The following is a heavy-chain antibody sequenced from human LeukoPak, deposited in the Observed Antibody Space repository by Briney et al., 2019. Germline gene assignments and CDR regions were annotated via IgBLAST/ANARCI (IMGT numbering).Heavy chain of an antibody. CDR2: IYPGDSDT. V-gene: IGHV5-51*01. CDR3: ARRYSSSSGASDAFDI. J-gene: IGHJ3*02. Sequence: GESLKISCKASGYSFTNYWIGWVRQMPGKGLEWMGIIYPGDSDTRYSPSFQGQVTISADKSISTAYLQWSSLQASDTAMYYCARRYSSSSGASDAFDIWGQGTVVTVPP. D-gene: IGHD6-6*01. CDR1: GYSFTNYW.